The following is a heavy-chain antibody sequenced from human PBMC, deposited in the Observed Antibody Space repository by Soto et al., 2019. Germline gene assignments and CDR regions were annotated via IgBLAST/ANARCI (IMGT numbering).Heavy chain of an antibody. J-gene: IGHJ3*01. Sequence: GGSLRLSSSASGFSVSSYGVHWVRQAPGKGLEWVADMWYDGRNIFYRDSVKGRFTISRDNSKNIVYFQMNNLRVEDTGLYYCGRGSGCLFTYVSDALDFCGRGTMVTVSS. CDR1: GFSVSSYG. CDR3: GRGSGCLFTYVSDALDF. CDR2: MWYDGRNI. D-gene: IGHD2-15*01. V-gene: IGHV3-33*01.